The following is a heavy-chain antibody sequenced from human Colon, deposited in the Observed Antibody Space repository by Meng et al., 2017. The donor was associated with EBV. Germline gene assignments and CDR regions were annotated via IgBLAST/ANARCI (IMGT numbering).Heavy chain of an antibody. CDR3: ARGPSRWLQFSFDY. Sequence: LRLEPGQAPWKHPWALALICSVSGGSISSGGYYWCWIRHTPGKGLEWIGYIHYSGSTYYNPSLKSRVTISIDTSKNPFSLKLSSVTAADTAVYYCARGPSRWLQFSFDYWGQGTLVTVSS. D-gene: IGHD5-24*01. J-gene: IGHJ4*02. CDR1: GGSISSGGYY. V-gene: IGHV4-31*03. CDR2: IHYSGST.